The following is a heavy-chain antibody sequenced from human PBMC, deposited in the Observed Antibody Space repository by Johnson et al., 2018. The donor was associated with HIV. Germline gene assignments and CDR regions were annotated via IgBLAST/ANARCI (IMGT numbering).Heavy chain of an antibody. CDR2: INSDGSST. CDR3: AKETRDSRSAFDV. V-gene: IGHV3-74*01. J-gene: IGHJ3*01. D-gene: IGHD4-11*01. CDR1: GFTFSSYW. Sequence: VQLVESGGGLVQPGGSLRLSCAASGFTFSSYWMHWVRQAPGKGLVWVSRINSDGSSTSCADSVKGRFTISRDTSKKSVFLQMNNLRPEDTAVYYCAKETRDSRSAFDVWGQGTLVTVSS.